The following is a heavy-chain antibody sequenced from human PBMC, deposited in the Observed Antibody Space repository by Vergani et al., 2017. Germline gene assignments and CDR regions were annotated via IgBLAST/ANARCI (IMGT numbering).Heavy chain of an antibody. J-gene: IGHJ4*02. CDR3: ARSRIYYGAGSPDY. D-gene: IGHD3-10*01. V-gene: IGHV4-59*02. CDR1: GASVNSYY. CDR2: VSFRGDT. Sequence: QVKLQESGPGLVKPSETLSLTCTVSGASVNSYYWSWIRQPPGKGLEWMGYVSFRGDTLYDPSVKGRIAISLNTSSNQFSLYLTSVTAADTAVDYCARSRIYYGAGSPDYWGQGTLVTVSS.